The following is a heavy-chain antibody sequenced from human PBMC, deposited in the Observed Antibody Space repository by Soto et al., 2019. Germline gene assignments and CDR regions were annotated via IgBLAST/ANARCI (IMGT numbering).Heavy chain of an antibody. D-gene: IGHD1-26*01. Sequence: LSLTCTVSGGSITNSNWWSWVRLPPAKGLEWIGDIYHAGSTKYNPSLERRVTISVDTSKNQFALTLTSVTAADTAVYFCARGPPIVGNTTPLDSWGQGTLVTVSS. CDR1: GGSITNSNW. J-gene: IGHJ4*02. CDR2: IYHAGST. CDR3: ARGPPIVGNTTPLDS. V-gene: IGHV4-4*01.